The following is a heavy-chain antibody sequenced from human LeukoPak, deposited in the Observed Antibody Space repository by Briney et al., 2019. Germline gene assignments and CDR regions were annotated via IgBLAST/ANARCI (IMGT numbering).Heavy chain of an antibody. CDR3: NYYGSGSYYRGVLDAFDI. CDR1: GGSISSGDYY. J-gene: IGHJ3*02. Sequence: SETLSLTCTVSGGSISSGDYYWSWIRQPPGKGLEWIGYIYNNGRTYYNPSLKSRVTISVDTSKNQFSLKLSSVTAADTAVYYCNYYGSGSYYRGVLDAFDIWGRGTMVTVSS. V-gene: IGHV4-30-4*01. D-gene: IGHD3-10*01. CDR2: IYNNGRT.